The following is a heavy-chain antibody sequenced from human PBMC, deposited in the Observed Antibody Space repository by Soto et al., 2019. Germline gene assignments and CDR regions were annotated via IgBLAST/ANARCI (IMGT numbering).Heavy chain of an antibody. CDR1: GFTFSSYG. CDR3: ARGVAATHYFDY. V-gene: IGHV3-33*01. J-gene: IGHJ4*02. Sequence: QVQLVESGGGVVQPGRSLRLSCAASGFTFSSYGMHWVRQAPGKGLEWVAVIWYDGSNNYYADSVKGRFTISRDNSKNALYLQMNRLRAEDTAVYYCARGVAATHYFDYWGQRTMVTVSS. CDR2: IWYDGSNN. D-gene: IGHD2-15*01.